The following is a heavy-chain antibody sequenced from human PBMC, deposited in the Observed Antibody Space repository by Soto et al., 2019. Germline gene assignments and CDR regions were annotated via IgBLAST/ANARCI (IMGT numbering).Heavy chain of an antibody. CDR1: GGSFSGYY. D-gene: IGHD3-16*01. Sequence: SETLSLTCAVYGGSFSGYYWSWIRQPPGKGLEWIGEINHSGSTNYNPSLKSRVTISVDTSKNQFSLKLSSVTAADTAVYYCARGPRSRGTCNDYWGQGTLVTVSS. CDR2: INHSGST. J-gene: IGHJ4*02. CDR3: ARGPRSRGTCNDY. V-gene: IGHV4-34*01.